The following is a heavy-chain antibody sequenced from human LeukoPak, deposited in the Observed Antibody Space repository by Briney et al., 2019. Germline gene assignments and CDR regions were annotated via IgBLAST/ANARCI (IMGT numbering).Heavy chain of an antibody. J-gene: IGHJ3*02. D-gene: IGHD3-22*01. CDR1: GGSISSGSYH. CDR3: ARLGDYYDSSGYFDAFDI. CDR2: IHYGGST. V-gene: IGHV4-39*01. Sequence: SETLSLTCTVSGGSISSGSYHWGWIRQPPGKGLEWIGTIHYGGSTYYNPSLKSRVTISVDTSKKQFSLKLTSVTAADAAVYYCARLGDYYDSSGYFDAFDIWGQGTMVTVFS.